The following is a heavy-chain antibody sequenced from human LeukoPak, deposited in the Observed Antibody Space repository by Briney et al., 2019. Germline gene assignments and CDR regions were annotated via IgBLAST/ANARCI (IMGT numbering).Heavy chain of an antibody. CDR1: GYTFTSYG. J-gene: IGHJ4*02. CDR3: ARDQDYYGSGSYSDFDY. CDR2: ISAYNGNT. D-gene: IGHD3-10*01. V-gene: IGHV1-18*01. Sequence: GASVTVSCKASGYTFTSYGISWVRQAPGQGLEWMGWISAYNGNTNYAQKLQGRVTMTTDTSTSTAYMELRSLRSDDTAVYYCARDQDYYGSGSYSDFDYWGQGTLVTVSS.